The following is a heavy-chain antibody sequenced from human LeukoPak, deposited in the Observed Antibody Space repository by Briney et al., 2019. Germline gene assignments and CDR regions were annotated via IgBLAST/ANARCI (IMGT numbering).Heavy chain of an antibody. D-gene: IGHD2-2*01. J-gene: IGHJ6*03. CDR3: AKGGNVVVVNFMDV. V-gene: IGHV3-23*01. CDR1: GFTFNRSW. Sequence: LTGGSLRLSCAASGFTFNRSWMSRVRQAPGKGPEWVSAITGSGGSTYYADSVQGRFTISRDNSKNMLYLQMTSLRAEDTAVYYCAKGGNVVVVNFMDVWGKGTTITVSS. CDR2: ITGSGGST.